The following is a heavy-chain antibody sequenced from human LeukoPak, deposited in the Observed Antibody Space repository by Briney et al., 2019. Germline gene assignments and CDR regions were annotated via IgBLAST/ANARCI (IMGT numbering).Heavy chain of an antibody. CDR1: GFTISGFW. Sequence: QPGGSLRLSCAASGFTISGFWMHWVRQVPGEGLVWVARMNSAGTTINYADSVKGRFTISRDNVRNTLHLQMNNLSLEDTAVYFCIREVQVRASASLGLWGRGTLVTV. D-gene: IGHD1-1*01. CDR2: MNSAGTTI. J-gene: IGHJ4*01. CDR3: IREVQVRASASLGL. V-gene: IGHV3-74*01.